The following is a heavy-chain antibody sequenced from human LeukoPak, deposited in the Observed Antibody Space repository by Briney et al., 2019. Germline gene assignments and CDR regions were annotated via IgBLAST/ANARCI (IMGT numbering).Heavy chain of an antibody. V-gene: IGHV4-31*03. CDR3: AREADSGTYARYGMDV. Sequence: SQTLSLTCTVSGVSISSGGYHWSWIRQHPEKGLQWIGYIYYSGSTYYNPSLKSRVSISVDTSKNQFSLKVNSVTVADTAVYYCAREADSGTYARYGMDVWGQETTVTVSS. CDR2: IYYSGST. D-gene: IGHD1-26*01. J-gene: IGHJ6*02. CDR1: GVSISSGGYH.